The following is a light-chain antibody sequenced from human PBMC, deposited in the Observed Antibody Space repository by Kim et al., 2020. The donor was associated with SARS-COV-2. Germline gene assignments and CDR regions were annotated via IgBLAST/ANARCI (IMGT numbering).Light chain of an antibody. Sequence: PGQTTSITCSGDKLGDKYACWYQQKPGQSPVLVIYQDSKRPSGIPERFSGSNSGNTATLTISGTQAMDEADYYCQAWDSSTVVFGGGTQLTVL. CDR2: QDS. CDR3: QAWDSSTVV. CDR1: KLGDKY. V-gene: IGLV3-1*01. J-gene: IGLJ2*01.